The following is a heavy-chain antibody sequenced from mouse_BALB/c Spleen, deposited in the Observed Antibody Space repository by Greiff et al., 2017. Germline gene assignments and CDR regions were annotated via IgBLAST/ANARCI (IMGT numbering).Heavy chain of an antibody. Sequence: QVQLQQSGAELMKPGASVKISCKATGYTFSSYWIEWVKQRPGHGLEWIGEILPGSGSTNYNEKFKGKATFTADTSSNTAYMQLSSLTSEDSAVYYCARGFYYYGSSYGAWFAYWGQGTTLTVSS. V-gene: IGHV1-9*01. J-gene: IGHJ2*01. CDR1: GYTFSSYW. CDR3: ARGFYYYGSSYGAWFAY. CDR2: ILPGSGST. D-gene: IGHD1-1*01.